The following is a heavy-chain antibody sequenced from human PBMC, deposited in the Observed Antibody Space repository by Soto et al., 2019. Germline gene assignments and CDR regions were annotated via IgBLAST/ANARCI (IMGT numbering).Heavy chain of an antibody. Sequence: GASVKVSCKASGYTFTSYYMHWVRQAPGQGLEWMGIINPSGGSTSYAQKFQGRVTMTRDTSTSTVYMELSSLRSEDTAVYYCARLPVVPGAMSKYYYYYYMDCWGKGTTVTVSS. CDR3: ARLPVVPGAMSKYYYYYYMDC. CDR2: INPSGGST. V-gene: IGHV1-46*01. J-gene: IGHJ6*03. CDR1: GYTFTSYY. D-gene: IGHD2-2*01.